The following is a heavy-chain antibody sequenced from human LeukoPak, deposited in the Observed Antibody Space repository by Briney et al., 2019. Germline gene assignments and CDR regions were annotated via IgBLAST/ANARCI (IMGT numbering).Heavy chain of an antibody. V-gene: IGHV3-74*01. CDR3: ARVGVGSYNWFDP. CDR1: GFTFISYW. CDR2: VNADGSST. D-gene: IGHD2-15*01. Sequence: GGSLRLPCAASGFTFISYWMHWVRQAPGKGLVWVSRVNADGSSTSYADSVKGRFTISRDNAENTLYLQMNSLRAEDTAVYYCARVGVGSYNWFDPWGQGTMVTVSS. J-gene: IGHJ5*02.